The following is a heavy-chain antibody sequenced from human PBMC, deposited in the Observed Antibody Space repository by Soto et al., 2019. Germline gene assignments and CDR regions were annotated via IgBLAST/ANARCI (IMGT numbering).Heavy chain of an antibody. CDR2: IYYSGST. CDR1: GGSISSSSYY. Sequence: SETLSLTCTVSGGSISSSSYYWGWIRQPPGKGLEWIGSIYYSGSTYYNPSLKSRVTISVDTSKNQFSLKLNSVTAADTAVYYCARHVRASRSWYFDYWGQGTLVTVSS. J-gene: IGHJ4*02. D-gene: IGHD6-13*01. CDR3: ARHVRASRSWYFDY. V-gene: IGHV4-39*01.